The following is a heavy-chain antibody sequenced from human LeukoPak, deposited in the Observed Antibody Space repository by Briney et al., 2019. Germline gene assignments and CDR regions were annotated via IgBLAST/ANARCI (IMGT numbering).Heavy chain of an antibody. Sequence: SETLSLTCAVYGGSFSGYYWSWIRQPPGKGLEWIGEINHSGSTNYNPSLKSRVTISVDTSKNQFSLKLSSVTAADTAVYYCARGTPYYYDSSGLGYWGQGTLATVSS. CDR1: GGSFSGYY. V-gene: IGHV4-34*01. CDR3: ARGTPYYYDSSGLGY. CDR2: INHSGST. J-gene: IGHJ4*02. D-gene: IGHD3-22*01.